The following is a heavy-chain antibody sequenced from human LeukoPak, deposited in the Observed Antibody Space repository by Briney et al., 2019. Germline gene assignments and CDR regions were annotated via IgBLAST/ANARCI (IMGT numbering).Heavy chain of an antibody. V-gene: IGHV4-59*01. CDR2: IYYSGST. CDR1: GGSISSYY. J-gene: IGHJ4*02. CDR3: ARGGAAGPLGPIDY. D-gene: IGHD6-13*01. Sequence: SETLSLTCTVSGGSISSYYWSWIRQPPGKGLEWIGYIYYSGSTNYNPSLKSRVTISVDTSKNQFSLKLSSVTAADTAVYYCARGGAAGPLGPIDYWGQGTLVTASS.